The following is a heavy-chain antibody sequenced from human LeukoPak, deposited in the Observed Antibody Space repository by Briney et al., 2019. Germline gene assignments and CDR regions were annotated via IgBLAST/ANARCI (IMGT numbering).Heavy chain of an antibody. Sequence: SDTLSLTCAVSADSFSSHYWTWIRQPPGKGLEWIGYISYIGSTNYNPSLKSRVTISIDTSKNEFSLKLTSVTAADTAVYYCARDLVTVTKGFDIWGQGTMVTVSS. CDR1: ADSFSSHY. J-gene: IGHJ3*02. CDR2: ISYIGST. D-gene: IGHD4-17*01. V-gene: IGHV4-59*11. CDR3: ARDLVTVTKGFDI.